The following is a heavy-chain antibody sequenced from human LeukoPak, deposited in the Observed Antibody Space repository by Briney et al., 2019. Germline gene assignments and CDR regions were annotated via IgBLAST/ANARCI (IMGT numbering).Heavy chain of an antibody. Sequence: GGSLRFSCAASGFTFDDYAMHWVRQAPGKGLEWVSGISWNSGSIGYADSVKGRFTISGDNAKNSLYLQMNSLRAEDTALYYCAKVSYYSERAFDIWGQGTMVTVSS. D-gene: IGHD3-10*01. CDR2: ISWNSGSI. J-gene: IGHJ3*02. CDR3: AKVSYYSERAFDI. CDR1: GFTFDDYA. V-gene: IGHV3-9*01.